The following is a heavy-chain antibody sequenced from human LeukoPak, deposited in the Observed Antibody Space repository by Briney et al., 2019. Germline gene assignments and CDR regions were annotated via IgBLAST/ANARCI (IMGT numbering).Heavy chain of an antibody. J-gene: IGHJ4*02. CDR3: ANIVYCSTTSCYPAGY. CDR1: GGSISSYY. Sequence: SSETLSLTCTVSGGSISSYYWSWIRQPAGKGLEWIGRIYTSGSTNYNPSLKSRVTMSVVTSKNQFSLTLTSVTAADTAVYYCANIVYCSTTSCYPAGYWGQGTLVTVSS. D-gene: IGHD2-2*01. CDR2: IYTSGST. V-gene: IGHV4-4*07.